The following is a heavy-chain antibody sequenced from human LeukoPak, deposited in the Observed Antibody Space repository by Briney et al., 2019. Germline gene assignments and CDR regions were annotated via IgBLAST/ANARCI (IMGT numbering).Heavy chain of an antibody. CDR1: GYSFTTNW. V-gene: IGHV5-51*01. Sequence: GASLKISCKASGYSFTTNWIGWVRQMPGQRLEWVGIIFPGDSDTLYSPSFQDQVTISADKSINAAYLQWRSLKASDTAIYYCAKSSFRGAIAAAGVDPWGQDTVVTVSS. D-gene: IGHD6-13*01. CDR3: AKSSFRGAIAAAGVDP. J-gene: IGHJ5*02. CDR2: IFPGDSDT.